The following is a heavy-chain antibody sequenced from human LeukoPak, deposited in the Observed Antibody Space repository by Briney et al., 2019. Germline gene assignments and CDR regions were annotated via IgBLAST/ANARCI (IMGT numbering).Heavy chain of an antibody. CDR1: GFTFSSYG. CDR3: AKDRGEYCSGGSCHSPDY. J-gene: IGHJ4*02. CDR2: ISYDGSNK. Sequence: GGSLRLSCAASGFTFSSYGMHWVRQAPGKGLEWVAVISYDGSNKYYADSVKGRFTISRDNSKNTLYLQMNSLRAEDTAVYYCAKDRGEYCSGGSCHSPDYWGQGTLVTVSS. D-gene: IGHD2-15*01. V-gene: IGHV3-30*18.